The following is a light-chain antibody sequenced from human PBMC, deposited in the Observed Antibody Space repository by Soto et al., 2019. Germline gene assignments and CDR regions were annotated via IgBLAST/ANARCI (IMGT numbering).Light chain of an antibody. CDR2: GAS. V-gene: IGKV3-20*01. CDR1: QSVSSSY. J-gene: IGKJ4*01. Sequence: EIVLTQSPGTLSLSPGERATLSCRASQSVSSSYLAWYQQKPGQAPRLLIHGASSRATGIPDRFSGSGSGTDFTLTISRLEPEDFAVYYCHQYDSSPITFGGGTKVEIK. CDR3: HQYDSSPIT.